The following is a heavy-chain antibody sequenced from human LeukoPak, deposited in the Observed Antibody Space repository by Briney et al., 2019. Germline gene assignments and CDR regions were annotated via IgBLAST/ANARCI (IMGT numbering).Heavy chain of an antibody. CDR3: ARDGPAAGHAFDY. CDR2: MWDDGIKE. CDR1: GLNFGIFG. V-gene: IGHV3-33*01. J-gene: IGHJ4*02. Sequence: PGGSLRLSCTASGLNFGIFGMLWVRQAPGKGLEWVAVMWDDGIKENYVESVKGRFRISRDNGQRTLFLQMNSLRVEDTAVYYGARDGPAAGHAFDYWGQGTLVTVSS.